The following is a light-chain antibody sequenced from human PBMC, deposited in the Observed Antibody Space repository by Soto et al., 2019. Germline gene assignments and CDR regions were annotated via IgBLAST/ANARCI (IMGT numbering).Light chain of an antibody. CDR1: QTVRNNY. Sequence: EIVLTQSPGTLSLSPGERATLSCRASQTVRNNYLAWYQQKPGQAPRLLIYDASSRATGIPDRFSGGGSGTDFTLTISSLEPEDFAVYYCQQSHNWPRTSGQGTTADSK. J-gene: IGKJ1*01. V-gene: IGKV3D-20*02. CDR2: DAS. CDR3: QQSHNWPRT.